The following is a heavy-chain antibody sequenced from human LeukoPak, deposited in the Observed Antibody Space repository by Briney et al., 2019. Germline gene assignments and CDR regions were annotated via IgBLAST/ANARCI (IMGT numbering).Heavy chain of an antibody. V-gene: IGHV3-33*06. Sequence: TGRSLRLSCAASGFTFSSYGMHWVRQAPGKGLEWVAVIWYDGSNKYYADSVKGRFTISRDNSKNTLYLQMNSLGAEDTAVYYCAKDGTQWELSVIFGFGTFDYWGQGTLVTVSS. CDR3: AKDGTQWELSVIFGFGTFDY. D-gene: IGHD1-26*01. J-gene: IGHJ4*02. CDR2: IWYDGSNK. CDR1: GFTFSSYG.